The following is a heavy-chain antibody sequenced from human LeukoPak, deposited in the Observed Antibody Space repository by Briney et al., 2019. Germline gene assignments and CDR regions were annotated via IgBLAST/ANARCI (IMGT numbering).Heavy chain of an antibody. Sequence: SETLSLTCTLSRGSIMTTHWWSWVRQPPGKGLEWIGEIYHTGTTNYSPSLKSRLTISVDQSRNQFSLRLSSVTAADTATYYCAAWEVDYGGNFDYSDYWGQGILVTVSS. CDR2: IYHTGTT. J-gene: IGHJ4*02. V-gene: IGHV4-4*02. CDR3: AAWEVDYGGNFDYSDY. D-gene: IGHD4-23*01. CDR1: RGSIMTTHW.